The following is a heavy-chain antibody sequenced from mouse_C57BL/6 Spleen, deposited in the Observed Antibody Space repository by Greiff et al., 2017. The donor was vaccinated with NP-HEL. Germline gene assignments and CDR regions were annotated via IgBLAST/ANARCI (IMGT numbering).Heavy chain of an antibody. CDR2: ISSGSSTI. CDR1: GFTFSDYG. V-gene: IGHV5-17*01. CDR3: ARKKDYYGSSYGYFDV. Sequence: EVMLVESGGGLVKPGGSLKLSCAASGFTFSDYGMHWVRQAPEKGLEWVAYISSGSSTIYYADTVKGRFTISRDNAKNTLFLQMTSLRSEDTAMYYCARKKDYYGSSYGYFDVWGTGTTVTVSS. J-gene: IGHJ1*03. D-gene: IGHD1-1*01.